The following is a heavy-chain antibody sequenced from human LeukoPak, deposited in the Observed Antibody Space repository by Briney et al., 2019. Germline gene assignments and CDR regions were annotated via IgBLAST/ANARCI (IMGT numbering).Heavy chain of an antibody. CDR1: GYTFTSYG. CDR2: INAYNGNT. CDR3: ARGSGAAAANNWFDP. D-gene: IGHD6-13*01. Sequence: ASVKVSCKASGYTFTSYGISWVRQTPGQGLAWMGWINAYNGNTNYAQKLQGRVTMTTDTSTSTAYMELRSLRSDDTAVYYCARGSGAAAANNWFDPWGQGTLVTVSS. V-gene: IGHV1-18*01. J-gene: IGHJ5*02.